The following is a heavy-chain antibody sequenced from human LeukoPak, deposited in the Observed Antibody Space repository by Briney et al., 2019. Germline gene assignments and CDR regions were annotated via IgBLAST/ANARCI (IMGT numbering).Heavy chain of an antibody. V-gene: IGHV3-30*18. Sequence: GGSLRLSCAASGFTFSSYGMHRVRQAPGKGLEWVAVISYDGSNKYYADSVKGRFTISRDNSKNTLYLQMNSLRAEDTAVYYCAKDGGGGDVGFDYWGQGTLVTVSS. CDR3: AKDGGGGDVGFDY. CDR1: GFTFSSYG. D-gene: IGHD2-21*02. J-gene: IGHJ4*02. CDR2: ISYDGSNK.